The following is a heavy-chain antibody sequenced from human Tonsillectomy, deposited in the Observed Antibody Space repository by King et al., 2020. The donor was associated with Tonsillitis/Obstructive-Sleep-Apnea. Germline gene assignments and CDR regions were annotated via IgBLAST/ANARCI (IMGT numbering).Heavy chain of an antibody. CDR1: GGSFSGYY. CDR2: INHCGST. CDR3: ARMGYTAMVKFDY. Sequence: VQLQQWGAGLLKPSETLSLTCAVYGGSFSGYYWSWNRQPPGKGLEWIGEINHCGSTNYNPSLKSRVTISVDTSKNQFSLKLSSVTAADTAVYYCARMGYTAMVKFDYWGQGTLVTVSS. D-gene: IGHD5-18*01. J-gene: IGHJ4*02. V-gene: IGHV4-34*01.